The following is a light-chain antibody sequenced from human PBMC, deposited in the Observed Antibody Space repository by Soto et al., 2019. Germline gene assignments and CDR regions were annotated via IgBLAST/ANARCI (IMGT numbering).Light chain of an antibody. CDR1: SSDVGGYNY. CDR3: TSYTSGSTTYV. V-gene: IGLV2-14*01. Sequence: QSALTQPASVSGSPGQSITISCTGTSSDVGGYNYVSWYQQHPGKAPKLMIYDVTNRPSGVSDRFSGSKSGNTASLTISGLQAEDEADYYCTSYTSGSTTYVFGTGTKVTVL. CDR2: DVT. J-gene: IGLJ1*01.